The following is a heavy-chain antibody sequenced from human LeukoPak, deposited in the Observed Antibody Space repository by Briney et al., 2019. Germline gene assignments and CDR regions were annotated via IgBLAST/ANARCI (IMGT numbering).Heavy chain of an antibody. V-gene: IGHV3-30*18. CDR2: ISYDGSNK. Sequence: GRSLRLSCAASGFTFSSYGMHWVRQAPGKGLEWAAVISYDGSNKYYADSVKGRFTISRDNSKNTLYLQMNSLRAEDTAVYYCAKDTIFGVVITSDYGMDVWGQGTTVTVSS. D-gene: IGHD3-3*01. CDR1: GFTFSSYG. J-gene: IGHJ6*02. CDR3: AKDTIFGVVITSDYGMDV.